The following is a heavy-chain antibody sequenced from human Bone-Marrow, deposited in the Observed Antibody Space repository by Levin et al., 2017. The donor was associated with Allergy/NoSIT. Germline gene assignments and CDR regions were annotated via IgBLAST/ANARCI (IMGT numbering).Heavy chain of an antibody. Sequence: ASVKVSCKASGYTFTGYYMHWVRQAPGQGLEWMGWINPNSGGTNYAQKFQGRVTMTRDTSISTAYMELSRLRSDDTAVYYCARPEEYKHAFDIWGQGTMVTVSS. J-gene: IGHJ3*02. V-gene: IGHV1-2*02. CDR3: ARPEEYKHAFDI. D-gene: IGHD6-6*01. CDR2: INPNSGGT. CDR1: GYTFTGYY.